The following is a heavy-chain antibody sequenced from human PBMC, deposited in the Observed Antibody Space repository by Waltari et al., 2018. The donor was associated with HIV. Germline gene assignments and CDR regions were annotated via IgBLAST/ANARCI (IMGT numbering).Heavy chain of an antibody. J-gene: IGHJ4*02. CDR3: VKGGGYSYGFPFDY. D-gene: IGHD5-18*01. Sequence: EVQLVESGGGLVQPGGSLRLSCSASGFTFSSYAMHWAGQAPGKGLEYVSAISSNGGSTYYADSVKGRFTISRDNSKNTLYLQMSSLRAEDTAVYYCVKGGGYSYGFPFDYWGQGTLVTVSS. V-gene: IGHV3-64D*06. CDR1: GFTFSSYA. CDR2: ISSNGGST.